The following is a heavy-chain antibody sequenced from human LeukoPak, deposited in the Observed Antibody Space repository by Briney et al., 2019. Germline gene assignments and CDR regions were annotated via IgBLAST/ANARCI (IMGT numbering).Heavy chain of an antibody. V-gene: IGHV1-69*01. Sequence: SVKVSCKASGGTFSSYAISRVRQAPGQGLEWMGGTIPIFGTANYAQKFQGRVTITADESTSTAYMELSSLRSEVTAVYYCASKTGYSSGWYGYYWGQGTLVTVSS. J-gene: IGHJ4*02. CDR1: GGTFSSYA. D-gene: IGHD6-19*01. CDR3: ASKTGYSSGWYGYY. CDR2: TIPIFGTA.